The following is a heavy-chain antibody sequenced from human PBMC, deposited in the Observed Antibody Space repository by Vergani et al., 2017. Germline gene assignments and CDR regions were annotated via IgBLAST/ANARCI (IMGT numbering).Heavy chain of an antibody. CDR1: GFTTGDYV. CDR2: IRSYMFGDGGTR. D-gene: IGHD2-15*01. J-gene: IGHJ6*03. CDR3: ARGVGRYYYYMDV. V-gene: IGHV3-49*03. Sequence: EAQLAESGGGLVQPGQSLRLSCTASGFTTGDYVMSWFRQAPGKGLEWVGLIRSYMFGDGGTREYAASVKGRFTISRDNSKNTLYLQMNSLRAEDTAVYYCARGVGRYYYYMDVWGKGTTVTVSS.